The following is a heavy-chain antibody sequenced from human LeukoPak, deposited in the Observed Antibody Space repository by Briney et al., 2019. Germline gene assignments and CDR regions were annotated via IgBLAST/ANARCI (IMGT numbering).Heavy chain of an antibody. V-gene: IGHV4-34*01. J-gene: IGHJ4*02. Sequence: SETLSLTCAVYGGSLSGYYWSWIRQPPGKGLEWIGEIDHSGFTIYNPSLKSRVAISEDTSKNQFSLKLSSVTAADTAVYYCARGPPRDYGTSGFYYNYWGQGTLVTVSS. CDR3: ARGPPRDYGTSGFYYNY. CDR1: GGSLSGYY. D-gene: IGHD3-22*01. CDR2: IDHSGFT.